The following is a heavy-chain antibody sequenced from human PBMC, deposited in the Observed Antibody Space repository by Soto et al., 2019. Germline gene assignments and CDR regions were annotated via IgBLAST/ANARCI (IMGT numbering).Heavy chain of an antibody. V-gene: IGHV1-8*01. CDR1: GYTFTSYD. Sequence: QVQLVQSGAEVKKPGASVKVSCNACGYTFTSYDINWVRQATGQGLEWMGWMNPNSGNTGYAQKFQGRVTMTRNTSISTAYMELSSLRSEDTAVYYCARRGYSSSWYYYYYYGMDVWGQGTTVTVSS. CDR2: MNPNSGNT. CDR3: ARRGYSSSWYYYYYYGMDV. J-gene: IGHJ6*02. D-gene: IGHD6-13*01.